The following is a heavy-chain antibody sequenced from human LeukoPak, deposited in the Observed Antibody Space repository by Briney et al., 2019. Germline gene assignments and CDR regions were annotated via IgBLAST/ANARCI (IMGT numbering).Heavy chain of an antibody. J-gene: IGHJ6*02. CDR3: ARYSTPNYYYGMAV. D-gene: IGHD2-21*01. CDR2: INQTGST. V-gene: IGHV4-34*01. CDR1: GGSISSYY. Sequence: PPETLSLTCTVSGGSISSYYWSWIRQPPGKGLEWIGEINQTGSTNYNPSLKSRVTISVDTSKNQFSLKVTSVTAADTAVYYCARYSTPNYYYGMAVWGQGTTVTVSS.